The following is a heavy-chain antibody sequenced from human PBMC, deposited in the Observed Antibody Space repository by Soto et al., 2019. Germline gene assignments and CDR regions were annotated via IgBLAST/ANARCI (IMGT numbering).Heavy chain of an antibody. Sequence: QVQLVESGGGVVQPGRSLRLSCAASGFTFSSYGMHWVRPDPGKGLEWVAVIWYDGSNKYYADSVKGRFTISRDNSKNTLYLQMNSMRAEDTAVYYCGSDQAYGTATVILEYWCQGTLVTVSS. CDR2: IWYDGSNK. CDR1: GFTFSSYG. J-gene: IGHJ4*02. CDR3: GSDQAYGTATVILEY. V-gene: IGHV3-33*01. D-gene: IGHD1-26*01.